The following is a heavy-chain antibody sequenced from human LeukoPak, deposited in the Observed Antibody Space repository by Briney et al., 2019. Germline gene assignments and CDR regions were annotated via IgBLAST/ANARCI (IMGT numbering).Heavy chain of an antibody. Sequence: PGGSLRLSCEASGFTFSNYWMSWVRQAPGKGLEWVANIKQDGSEKNYVDSVKGRFTISRDNAKSSLYLQMNSLRAEDTAVYYCARDRYGLHYWGQGTLVTVSS. CDR1: GFTFSNYW. J-gene: IGHJ4*02. CDR2: IKQDGSEK. D-gene: IGHD5-18*01. CDR3: ARDRYGLHY. V-gene: IGHV3-7*01.